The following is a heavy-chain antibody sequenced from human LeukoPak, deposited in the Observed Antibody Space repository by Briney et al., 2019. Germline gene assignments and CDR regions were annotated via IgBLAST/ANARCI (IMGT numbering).Heavy chain of an antibody. D-gene: IGHD5-18*01. CDR2: IIPIFGTA. V-gene: IGHV1-69*13. CDR1: GGTFSSYA. Sequence: GASVKVSCKASGGTFSSYAISWVRQAPGQGLEWMGGIIPIFGTANYAQKFQGRVTITADESTSTAYMELSSLRSEDTAVYYCASRRGYSYGSRFDYWGQGTLVTVFS. J-gene: IGHJ4*02. CDR3: ASRRGYSYGSRFDY.